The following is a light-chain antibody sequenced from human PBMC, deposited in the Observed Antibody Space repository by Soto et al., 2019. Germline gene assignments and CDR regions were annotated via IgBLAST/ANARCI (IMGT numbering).Light chain of an antibody. CDR1: SSDFGRYKF. J-gene: IGLJ1*01. CDR2: ETS. CDR3: FSFTSTNTHV. Sequence: QSALTQPASVSGSPGQSVTISCTGTSSDFGRYKFVSWYQHHPGKVPKVIIYETSKRPSGVSDRFSGSKSGNTASLTISGLQAEDEADYYCFSFTSTNTHVFGSGTKVTVL. V-gene: IGLV2-23*01.